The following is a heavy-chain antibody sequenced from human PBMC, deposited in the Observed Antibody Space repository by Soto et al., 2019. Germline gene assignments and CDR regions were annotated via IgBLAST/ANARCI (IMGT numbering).Heavy chain of an antibody. V-gene: IGHV3-23*01. Sequence: GSLRLSCAVSGFTFSNYAMNWVRQPPGKGLVWVSSISGSGSSTCYADSVKGRFTISRDNAKNTLYLQMNSLRAEDTAVYYCAREPYYDFWSGYPEPFDYWGQGTLVTVSS. CDR3: AREPYYDFWSGYPEPFDY. CDR2: ISGSGSST. CDR1: GFTFSNYA. D-gene: IGHD3-3*01. J-gene: IGHJ4*02.